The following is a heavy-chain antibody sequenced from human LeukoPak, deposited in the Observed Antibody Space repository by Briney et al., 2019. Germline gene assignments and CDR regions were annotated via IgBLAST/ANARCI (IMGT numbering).Heavy chain of an antibody. CDR1: GGSISSGGYY. Sequence: PSQTLSLTCTVSGGSISSGGYYWSWIRQHPGKGLEWIGYIYYSGSTNYNPSLKSRVTISVDTSKNQFSLKLSSVTAADTAVYYCARRILYYYDSSGQSVGYFDYWGQGTLVTVSS. D-gene: IGHD3-22*01. V-gene: IGHV4-31*03. CDR3: ARRILYYYDSSGQSVGYFDY. J-gene: IGHJ4*02. CDR2: IYYSGST.